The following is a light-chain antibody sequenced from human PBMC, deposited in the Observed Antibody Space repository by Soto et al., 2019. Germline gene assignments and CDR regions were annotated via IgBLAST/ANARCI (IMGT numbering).Light chain of an antibody. CDR1: SSDVGGYNY. CDR2: EVS. CDR3: SSYAGSNIVV. J-gene: IGLJ2*01. V-gene: IGLV2-8*01. Sequence: QSVLTQPPSASGSPGQSVTISCTGTSSDVGGYNYVSWHQQHPGKAPKLMLYEVSKRPSGVPDRFSGSKSGNTASLTVSGLQAEDEADYYCSSYAGSNIVVFGGGTKLTVL.